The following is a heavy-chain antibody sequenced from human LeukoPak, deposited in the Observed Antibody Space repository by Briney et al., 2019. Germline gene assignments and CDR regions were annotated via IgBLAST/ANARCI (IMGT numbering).Heavy chain of an antibody. CDR1: GGSISSSSSYY. CDR3: ARKDGGFDY. D-gene: IGHD2-15*01. V-gene: IGHV4-39*01. CDR2: VYYSGST. J-gene: IGHJ4*02. Sequence: SETLSLTCTVSGGSISSSSSYYWGWIRQPSGKGLTWIGNVYYSGSTYYNPSLKSRLTVSVDTSKNQFSLKLRSVTAADTAVYYCARKDGGFDYWGQGTLVTVSS.